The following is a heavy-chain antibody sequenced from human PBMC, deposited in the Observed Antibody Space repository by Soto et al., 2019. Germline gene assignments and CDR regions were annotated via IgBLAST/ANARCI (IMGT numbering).Heavy chain of an antibody. J-gene: IGHJ4*02. Sequence: GGSLRLSCAASGFTFSSYCMHWVRQAPGKGLEWVAVIWYDGSNKYYADSVESRFTISRDNSKNTLYLQMNSLRAEDTAVYYCARDDPYSGYDGDPFDYWGQGTLVTVSS. CDR1: GFTFSSYC. D-gene: IGHD5-12*01. CDR2: IWYDGSNK. CDR3: ARDDPYSGYDGDPFDY. V-gene: IGHV3-33*01.